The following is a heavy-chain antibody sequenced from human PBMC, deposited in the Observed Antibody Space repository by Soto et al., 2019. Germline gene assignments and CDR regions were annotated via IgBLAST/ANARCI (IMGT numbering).Heavy chain of an antibody. D-gene: IGHD6-19*01. CDR1: GASISNSY. CDR3: VRHTGYSSGWYYFDY. CDR2: IYYSGTT. V-gene: IGHV4-59*01. J-gene: IGHJ4*02. Sequence: PSETLSLTCTVSGASISNSYWSWIRQPPGKRLEWIGYIYYSGTTNYNPSLNSRVTISVDTSKNQFSLTLTSVTAADTAKYYCVRHTGYSSGWYYFDYWGQGTLVTVSS.